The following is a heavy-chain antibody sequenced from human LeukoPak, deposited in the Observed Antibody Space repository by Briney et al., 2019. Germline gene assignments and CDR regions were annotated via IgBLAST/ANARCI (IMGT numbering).Heavy chain of an antibody. V-gene: IGHV3-74*01. CDR1: GFTFSSYW. D-gene: IGHD3-22*01. CDR2: LNSDGSST. J-gene: IGHJ4*02. CDR3: ARSYYYDSSGFRAYYFDY. Sequence: SCAXSGFTFSSYWMHWVRHAPGKGLVWVSRLNSDGSSTSYADSVKGRFTISRDNAKNTLYLQMNSLRAEDTAVYYCARSYYYDSSGFRAYYFDYWGQGTLVTVSS.